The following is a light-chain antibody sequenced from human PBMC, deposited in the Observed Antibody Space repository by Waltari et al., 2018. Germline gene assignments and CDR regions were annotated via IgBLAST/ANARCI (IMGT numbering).Light chain of an antibody. CDR2: KAS. CDR1: QNINSW. V-gene: IGKV1-5*03. J-gene: IGKJ3*01. CDR3: QQYNSYHIFT. Sequence: DIQMTQSPSTLSASVGDRVTNTCRASQNINSWLAWYQQKPGKAPKLLIYKASSLETGVPSRFSGSESGTEFTLTINSLQPDDFATYYCQQYNSYHIFTFGPGTKVEI.